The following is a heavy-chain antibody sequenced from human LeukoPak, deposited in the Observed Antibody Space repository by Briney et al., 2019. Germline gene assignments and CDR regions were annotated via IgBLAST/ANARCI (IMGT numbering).Heavy chain of an antibody. CDR1: GGYTGSHY. CDR3: ARDFYASGFYFWFDP. Sequence: SETLFLTCTVSGGYTGSHYWSWIRQPAGKGLEWIGRISPSRTTHYNPSLGSRVTMSVDTSNNYFSLRLSSVTAADTAVYYCARDFYASGFYFWFDPWGQGILVTVSS. D-gene: IGHD2/OR15-2a*01. V-gene: IGHV4-4*07. CDR2: ISPSRTT. J-gene: IGHJ5*02.